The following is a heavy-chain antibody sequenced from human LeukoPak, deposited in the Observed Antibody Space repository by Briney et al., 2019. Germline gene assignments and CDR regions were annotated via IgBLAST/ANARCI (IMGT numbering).Heavy chain of an antibody. Sequence: PGGSLRLSCAASGFTFSDHYMDWVRQAPGKGLEWVGRTKNKANSYTTQYAAYVKGRFTISRDDSKNSLYLQMNSLKTEDTAVYYCARGSSGVTISSYGMDVWGKGTTITVSS. CDR2: TKNKANSYTT. D-gene: IGHD3-9*01. CDR1: GFTFSDHY. CDR3: ARGSSGVTISSYGMDV. J-gene: IGHJ6*04. V-gene: IGHV3-72*01.